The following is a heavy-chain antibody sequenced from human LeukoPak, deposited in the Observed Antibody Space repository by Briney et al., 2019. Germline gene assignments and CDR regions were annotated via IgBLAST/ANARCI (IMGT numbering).Heavy chain of an antibody. CDR1: GDSFSYFY. CDR2: IYNSGST. Sequence: PSETLSLTCTVSGDSFSYFYWSWIRQPPGRGLEWIGYIYNSGSTNYNPSLKSRVTISLDTSKNQFSLKLSSVTAADTAMYYCARIVVVPAAMGMDVWGKGTTVTVSS. V-gene: IGHV4-59*01. J-gene: IGHJ6*04. CDR3: ARIVVVPAAMGMDV. D-gene: IGHD2-2*01.